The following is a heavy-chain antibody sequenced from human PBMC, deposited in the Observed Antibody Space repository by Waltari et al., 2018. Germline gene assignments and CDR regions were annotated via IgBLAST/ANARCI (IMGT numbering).Heavy chain of an antibody. D-gene: IGHD6-13*01. Sequence: EVQLLESGGGLVQPGGSLRLSCAASGFTFSSYAMSWVRQAPGKGLGWVSVSYSGGSTYYADTGKGRFTISRDNSKNTLYLQMNSLRAEDTAVYYCAKDHSIAAADYWGQGTLVTVSS. V-gene: IGHV3-23*03. CDR3: AKDHSIAAADY. CDR1: GFTFSSYA. CDR2: SYSGGST. J-gene: IGHJ4*02.